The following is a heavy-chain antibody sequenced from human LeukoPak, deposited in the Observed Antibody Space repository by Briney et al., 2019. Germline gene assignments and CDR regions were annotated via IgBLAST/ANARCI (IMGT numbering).Heavy chain of an antibody. D-gene: IGHD3-10*01. Sequence: SETLSLTCTVSGGSMSSYYWSWIRQSPVKGLEWIGYIDSSGNTDYSPSLKSRLTISIDTSKKQVSLKLDSVTAADTAVYYCARGKAGASPHYWGQGAMVTVSS. J-gene: IGHJ4*02. CDR3: ARGKAGASPHY. CDR1: GGSMSSYY. V-gene: IGHV4-59*01. CDR2: IDSSGNT.